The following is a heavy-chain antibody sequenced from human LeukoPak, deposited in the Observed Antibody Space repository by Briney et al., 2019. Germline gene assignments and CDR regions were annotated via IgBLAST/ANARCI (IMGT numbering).Heavy chain of an antibody. Sequence: PSETLSLTCTVSGGSISSGGYYWSWIRQHPGKGLEWLGYIYYSGSTYYNPSLKSRVTISVDTSKNQFSLKLSSVTAADTAVYYCARAPTVVVPAAKGDWFDPWGQGTLVTVSS. D-gene: IGHD2-2*01. V-gene: IGHV4-31*03. CDR1: GGSISSGGYY. CDR2: IYYSGST. CDR3: ARAPTVVVPAAKGDWFDP. J-gene: IGHJ5*02.